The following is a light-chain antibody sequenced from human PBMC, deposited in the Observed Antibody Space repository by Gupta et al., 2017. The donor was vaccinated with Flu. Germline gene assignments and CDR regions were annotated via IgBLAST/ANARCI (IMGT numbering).Light chain of an antibody. CDR1: SSNIGSNT. Sequence: QSVLTQPPSASGTPGQRVTISCSGSSSNIGSNTVNWYQQLPGTAPKLLIYSNNQRHSGVPDRFAGSKSGTSASLAISGLQSEDEADYYCAAWDDSLNGHYVFGTGTKVTVL. J-gene: IGLJ1*01. V-gene: IGLV1-44*01. CDR2: SNN. CDR3: AAWDDSLNGHYV.